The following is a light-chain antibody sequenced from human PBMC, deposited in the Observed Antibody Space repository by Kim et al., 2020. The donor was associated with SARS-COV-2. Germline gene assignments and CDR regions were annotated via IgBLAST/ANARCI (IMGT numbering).Light chain of an antibody. J-gene: IGKJ2*01. V-gene: IGKV3-15*01. Sequence: IVMTQSPATLSVSPGERATLSCRASPSVSSNLAWYQQKPGQAPRLLIYGASNRATGIPARFSGSGSGTEFTLTISSLQSEDFAVYYCQQYNNWPLYTFGQGTKLEI. CDR2: GAS. CDR1: PSVSSN. CDR3: QQYNNWPLYT.